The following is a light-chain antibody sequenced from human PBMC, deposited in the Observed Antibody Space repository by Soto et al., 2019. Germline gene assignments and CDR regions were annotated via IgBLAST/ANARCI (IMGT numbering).Light chain of an antibody. CDR1: QGVNTN. CDR2: GAS. CDR3: QQYNSWPRT. J-gene: IGKJ1*01. Sequence: EIVMTQSPATLSVSPGERATLSCRASQGVNTNLAWYQQKPGQAPQLLIYGASTRATGVPARFNGSGAGTEFALTITSLQSEEFATYSCQQYNSWPRTFGHGTKV. V-gene: IGKV3-15*01.